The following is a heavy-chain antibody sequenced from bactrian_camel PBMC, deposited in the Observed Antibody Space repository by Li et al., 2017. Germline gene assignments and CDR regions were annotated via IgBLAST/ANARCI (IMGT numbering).Heavy chain of an antibody. J-gene: IGHJ6*01. CDR3: GADFPCLTSIAYGLAGNFRS. D-gene: IGHD1*01. CDR2: IDSNGVT. V-gene: IGHV3S13*01. Sequence: VQLVESGGGLVQPGGSLRLSCAASGFTFSTYYMNWVRQAPGAKRETVATIDSNGVTKVADSVKARFTASKDNDKKTWYLRMNSLKPEDTAMYYCGADFPCLTSIAYGLAGNFRSWGQGTQVTV. CDR1: GFTFSTYY.